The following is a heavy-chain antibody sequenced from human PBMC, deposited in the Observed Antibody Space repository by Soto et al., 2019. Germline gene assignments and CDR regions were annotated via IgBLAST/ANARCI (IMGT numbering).Heavy chain of an antibody. Sequence: GGSLRLSCAASGFTFSSYAMSWVRQAPGKGLEWVSAISGSGGSTYYADSVKGRFTISRDNSKNTLYLQMNSLRAEDTAVYYCAKDGLGYSSGWYYFDYWGQGTLVTVSS. J-gene: IGHJ4*02. CDR2: ISGSGGST. CDR3: AKDGLGYSSGWYYFDY. D-gene: IGHD6-19*01. CDR1: GFTFSSYA. V-gene: IGHV3-23*01.